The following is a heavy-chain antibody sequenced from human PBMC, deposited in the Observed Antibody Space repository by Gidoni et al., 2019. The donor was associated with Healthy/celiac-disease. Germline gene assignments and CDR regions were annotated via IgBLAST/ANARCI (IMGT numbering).Heavy chain of an antibody. D-gene: IGHD5-18*01. Sequence: QITLKESGPTLVKPTQTLTLTCTFSGFSLSTSGVGVGWIRQPPGKALEWLALIYWDDDKRYSPSLKSRLTITKDTSKNQVVLTMTNMDPVDTATYYCAHTMPVDTAMAPGWYFDLWGRGTLVTVSS. J-gene: IGHJ2*01. CDR3: AHTMPVDTAMAPGWYFDL. CDR2: IYWDDDK. CDR1: GFSLSTSGVG. V-gene: IGHV2-5*02.